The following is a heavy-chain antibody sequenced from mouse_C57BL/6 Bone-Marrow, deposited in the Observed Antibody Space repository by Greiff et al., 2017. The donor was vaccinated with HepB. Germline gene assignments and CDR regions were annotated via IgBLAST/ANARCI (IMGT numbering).Heavy chain of an antibody. Sequence: VQLQQSGAELVRPGASVTLSCKASGYTFTDYEMHWVKQTPGHGLEWIGAIDPETGGTAYNQKFKGKAILTADKSSSTAYMELRSLTSEDSAVYYCTRERGYGNYFDYWGQGTTLTVSS. D-gene: IGHD2-1*01. CDR1: GYTFTDYE. CDR2: IDPETGGT. J-gene: IGHJ2*01. CDR3: TRERGYGNYFDY. V-gene: IGHV1-15*01.